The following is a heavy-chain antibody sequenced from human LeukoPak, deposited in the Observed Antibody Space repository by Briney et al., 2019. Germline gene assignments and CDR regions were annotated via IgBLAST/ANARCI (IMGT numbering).Heavy chain of an antibody. CDR3: AKAYCSGGSCYVRGFDY. V-gene: IGHV3-23*01. CDR2: ISTTGGNT. D-gene: IGHD2-15*01. J-gene: IGHJ4*02. CDR1: GFTFTNYA. Sequence: PGGSLRLSCAASGFTFTNYAMSWVRQAPGKGLEWVSAISTTGGNTYYADSVKGRFTISRDNSKSTLFLQMNTLRGEDTAVYYCAKAYCSGGSCYVRGFDYWGQGTLVTVSS.